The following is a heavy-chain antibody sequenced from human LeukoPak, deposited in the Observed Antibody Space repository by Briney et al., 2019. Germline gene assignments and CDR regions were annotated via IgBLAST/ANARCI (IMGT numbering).Heavy chain of an antibody. D-gene: IGHD3-22*01. Sequence: SETLSLTCTVSGGSISSSSYYWGWIRQPPGKGLEWIGSIYYSGSTYYNPSHKSRVTISVDTSKNQFSLKLSSVTAADTAVYYCARQGSGYYWGKYYFDYWGQGTLVTVSS. CDR3: ARQGSGYYWGKYYFDY. CDR1: GGSISSSSYY. V-gene: IGHV4-39*01. J-gene: IGHJ4*02. CDR2: IYYSGST.